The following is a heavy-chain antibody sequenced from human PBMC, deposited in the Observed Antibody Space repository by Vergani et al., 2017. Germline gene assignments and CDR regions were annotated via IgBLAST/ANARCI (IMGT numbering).Heavy chain of an antibody. Sequence: VQLVESGGGLVKPGGSLRLSCVASGFTFTTYGMGWVRQAPGKGLEWIGEIYHSGSTNYNPSLKSRVTISVDKSKNQFSLKLSSVTAADTAVYYCASNGYYCLDYWGRGTLVTVSS. J-gene: IGHJ4*02. CDR1: GFTFTTYG. V-gene: IGHV4-4*02. D-gene: IGHD3-22*01. CDR3: ASNGYYCLDY. CDR2: IYHSGST.